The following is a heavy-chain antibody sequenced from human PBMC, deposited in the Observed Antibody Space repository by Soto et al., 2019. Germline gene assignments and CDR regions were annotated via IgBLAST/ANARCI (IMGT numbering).Heavy chain of an antibody. D-gene: IGHD3-10*01. CDR2: IYYSGST. Sequence: SETLSLTCTVSGGSISSGGYYWSWIRQHPGKGLEWIGYIYYSGSTYYNPSLKSRVTISVDTSKNQFSLKLSSVTAADTAVYYCARDRVDYGSGSYYPNAFDIWGQGTMVTVS. V-gene: IGHV4-31*03. J-gene: IGHJ3*02. CDR1: GGSISSGGYY. CDR3: ARDRVDYGSGSYYPNAFDI.